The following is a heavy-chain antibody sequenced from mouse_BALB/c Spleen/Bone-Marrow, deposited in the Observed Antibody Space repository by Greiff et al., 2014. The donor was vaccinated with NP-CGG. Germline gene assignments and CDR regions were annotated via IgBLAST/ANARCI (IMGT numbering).Heavy chain of an antibody. CDR3: ARGNYGNYVDYFDY. V-gene: IGHV5-6-3*01. J-gene: IGHJ2*01. Sequence: EVMLVESGGGLVQPGGSLKLSCAASGFTFSSYGMSWVRQTPDKRLELVASINSNGGSTYYPDSVKGRFTISGDNAKNTLSLQMSSLKSEDTAMYYCARGNYGNYVDYFDYWGQGTALTVSS. D-gene: IGHD2-1*01. CDR1: GFTFSSYG. CDR2: INSNGGST.